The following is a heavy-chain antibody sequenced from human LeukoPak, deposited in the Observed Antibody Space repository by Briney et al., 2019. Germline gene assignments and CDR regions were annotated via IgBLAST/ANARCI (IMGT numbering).Heavy chain of an antibody. J-gene: IGHJ6*03. CDR2: VNQGATQK. D-gene: IGHD3-10*01. CDR1: GFTFSSYW. CDR3: AREYYFSHIDG. Sequence: PGGSLRLSCAASGFTFSSYWMHWVRQAPGKGLEWVAIVNQGATQKYYVDSVKGRFTISRDNAENSLYLQMNSLRADDTAMYYCAREYYFSHIDGWGKGTTVTVSS. V-gene: IGHV3-7*01.